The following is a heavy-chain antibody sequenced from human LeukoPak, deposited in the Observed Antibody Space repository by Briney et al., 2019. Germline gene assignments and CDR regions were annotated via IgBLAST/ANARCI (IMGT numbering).Heavy chain of an antibody. V-gene: IGHV3-33*01. CDR3: ARDSCRGDCYPFDY. Sequence: SGRSLRLSCAASGFTFSSYGMHWVRQAPGKGLEWVAGIWYDGNNKYYADSVKGRFAISRDNSKNTLYVQMNSLRAEDTAVYYCARDSCRGDCYPFDYWGQGTLVTVLS. J-gene: IGHJ4*02. CDR2: IWYDGNNK. D-gene: IGHD2-21*02. CDR1: GFTFSSYG.